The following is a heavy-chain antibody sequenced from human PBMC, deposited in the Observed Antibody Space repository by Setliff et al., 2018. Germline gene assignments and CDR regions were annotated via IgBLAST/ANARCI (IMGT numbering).Heavy chain of an antibody. V-gene: IGHV1-69*06. J-gene: IGHJ3*02. D-gene: IGHD3-3*01. CDR2: IIPIFGTA. CDR3: ASRRGLEWSLGAFDI. CDR1: GGTFSSYA. Sequence: SVKVSCKASGGTFSSYAISWVRQAPGQGLEWMGRIIPIFGTANYAQKFQGRVTITADKSTSTAYMELSSLRSEDTAVYYCASRRGLEWSLGAFDIWGQGIMVTVSS.